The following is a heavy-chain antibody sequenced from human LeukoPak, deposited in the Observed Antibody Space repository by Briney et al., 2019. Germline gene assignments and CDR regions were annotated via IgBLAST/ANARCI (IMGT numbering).Heavy chain of an antibody. D-gene: IGHD2-15*01. Sequence: GGSLRLSCAASGFTFSSYAMNWVRQAPGKRLEWVSSIIGSGRDTYYADSVKGRITISRDNSKNTVYLQMNSLRAEDTAIYYCTRKTPGRTPFDYWGQGILVTVSS. J-gene: IGHJ4*02. CDR2: IIGSGRDT. CDR1: GFTFSSYA. V-gene: IGHV3-23*01. CDR3: TRKTPGRTPFDY.